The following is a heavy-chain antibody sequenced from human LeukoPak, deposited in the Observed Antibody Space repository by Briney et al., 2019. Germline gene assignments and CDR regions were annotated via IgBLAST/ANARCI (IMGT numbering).Heavy chain of an antibody. CDR2: ISSSGGTT. Sequence: GGSLRLSCAASGFTFSSYAMNWVRQAPGKGLEWVSVISSSGGTTYYSDSVKGRFIISRDNSKNTLYLQMNSLRAEDTAVYYCARGGSPWGQGTLVTVSS. CDR1: GFTFSSYA. CDR3: ARGGSP. J-gene: IGHJ5*02. V-gene: IGHV3-23*01.